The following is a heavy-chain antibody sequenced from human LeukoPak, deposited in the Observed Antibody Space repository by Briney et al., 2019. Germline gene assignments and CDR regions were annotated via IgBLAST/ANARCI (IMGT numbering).Heavy chain of an antibody. CDR1: GGSFSGYY. D-gene: IGHD6-6*01. J-gene: IGHJ4*02. Sequence: ETLSLTCAVYGGSFSGYYWSWVRQAPGKGLEWVSAISGSGGTTYYADSVKGRFTISRDNSKNTLYLQMNSLRAEDTAVYYCAKEDDSSAVDYWGQGTLVTVSS. V-gene: IGHV3-23*01. CDR3: AKEDDSSAVDY. CDR2: ISGSGGTT.